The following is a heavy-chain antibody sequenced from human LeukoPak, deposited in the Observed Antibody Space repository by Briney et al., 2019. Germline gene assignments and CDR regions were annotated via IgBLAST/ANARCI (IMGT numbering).Heavy chain of an antibody. D-gene: IGHD3-10*01. V-gene: IGHV4-34*01. CDR2: INQSGSH. J-gene: IGHJ5*02. CDR3: ARGITYYYGSGRRYWFDP. Sequence: SGTLSLTCAVYGVSFSGYYWSWIREPPGEGLEWSGGINQSGSHNHHPPLNSPDPISLHASKNHFSLKLSSVTPADPAVYYCARGITYYYGSGRRYWFDPWGQGTLVTVSS. CDR1: GVSFSGYY.